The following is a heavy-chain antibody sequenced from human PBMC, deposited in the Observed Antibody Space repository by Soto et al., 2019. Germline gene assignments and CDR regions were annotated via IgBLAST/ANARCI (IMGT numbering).Heavy chain of an antibody. Sequence: SETLSLTCAVYGGSVNGYYWNWIRQPPGKGLEWIGEINHTGVTHYNPSLKSRVTMSVDTSKNQFSLRLSSVTAADTAIYYCATRITVFGLLIPPFDPWGQGTQVTVSS. CDR3: ATRITVFGLLIPPFDP. V-gene: IGHV4-34*01. CDR1: GGSVNGYY. J-gene: IGHJ5*02. CDR2: INHTGVT. D-gene: IGHD3-3*01.